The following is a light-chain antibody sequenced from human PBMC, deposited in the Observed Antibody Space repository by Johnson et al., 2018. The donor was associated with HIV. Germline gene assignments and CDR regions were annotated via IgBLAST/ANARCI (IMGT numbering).Light chain of an antibody. CDR3: GTWDSSLSVPG. CDR2: ENN. V-gene: IGLV1-51*02. Sequence: QSVLTQPPSVSAAPGQKVTISCSGSSSNIGNNYVFWYQHLPGAAPKLLIYENNKRPSGIPDRFSGSKSGTSATLGITGLQTGDEADYYCGTWDSSLSVPGFGSGTKVTVL. J-gene: IGLJ1*01. CDR1: SSNIGNNY.